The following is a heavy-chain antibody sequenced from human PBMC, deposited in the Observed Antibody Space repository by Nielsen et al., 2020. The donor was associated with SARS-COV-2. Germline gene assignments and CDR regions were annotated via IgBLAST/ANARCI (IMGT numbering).Heavy chain of an antibody. J-gene: IGHJ4*02. Sequence: ASVKVSCKASGYTFSTYGITWVRQAPGQGLEWMGRINPNSGGTNYAQKFQGRVTMTRDTSISTAYMELSRLRSDDTAVYYCARDYSFGRPFDYWGQGTLVTVSS. CDR2: INPNSGGT. CDR3: ARDYSFGRPFDY. D-gene: IGHD5-18*01. CDR1: GYTFSTYG. V-gene: IGHV1-2*06.